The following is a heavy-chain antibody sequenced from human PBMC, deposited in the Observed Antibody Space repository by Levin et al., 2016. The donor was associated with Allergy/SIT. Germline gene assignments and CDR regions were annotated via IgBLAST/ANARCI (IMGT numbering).Heavy chain of an antibody. CDR2: ISSSSSYT. D-gene: IGHD3-10*01. Sequence: GESLKISCAASGFTFSDYYMSWIRQAPGKGLEWVSYISSSSSYTNYADSVKGRFTISRDNAKNSLYLQMNSLRAEDTAVYYCARGRTAVTIDYWGQGTLVTVSS. CDR1: GFTFSDYY. J-gene: IGHJ4*02. CDR3: ARGRTAVTIDY. V-gene: IGHV3-11*03.